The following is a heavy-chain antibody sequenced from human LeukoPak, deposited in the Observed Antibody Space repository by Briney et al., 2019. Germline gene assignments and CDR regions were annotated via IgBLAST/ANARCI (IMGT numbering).Heavy chain of an antibody. J-gene: IGHJ6*03. CDR2: IYTSGST. CDR3: ARDCPYGSGMPYLGYYYYYYMDV. Sequence: PSQTLSLTCTVSGGSISSGSYYWSWIRQPAGKGLEWIGRIYTSGSTNYNPSLKSRVTISVDTSKNQFSLKLSSVTAADTAVYYCARDCPYGSGMPYLGYYYYYYMDVWGKGTTVTVSS. D-gene: IGHD3-10*01. CDR1: GGSISSGSYY. V-gene: IGHV4-61*02.